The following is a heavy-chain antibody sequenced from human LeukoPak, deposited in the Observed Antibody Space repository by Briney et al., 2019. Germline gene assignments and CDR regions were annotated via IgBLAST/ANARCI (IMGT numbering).Heavy chain of an antibody. V-gene: IGHV4-4*02. J-gene: IGHJ4*02. Sequence: SETLSLTCAVSGGSISSSNWWSWVRQPPGKGLEWIGEIYHSGSTNYNPSLKSRVTISVDKSKNQFSLKLSSVTAADTAVYYCARGKSLPRGYSGYDRPYYFDYWGQGTLVTVSS. CDR2: IYHSGST. D-gene: IGHD5-12*01. CDR3: ARGKSLPRGYSGYDRPYYFDY. CDR1: GGSISSSNW.